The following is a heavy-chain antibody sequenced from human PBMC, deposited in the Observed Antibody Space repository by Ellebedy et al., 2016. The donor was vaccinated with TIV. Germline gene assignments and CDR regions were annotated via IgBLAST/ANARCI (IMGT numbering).Heavy chain of an antibody. V-gene: IGHV1-2*02. J-gene: IGHJ6*02. D-gene: IGHD1-7*01. CDR3: ARDPNWNYVGYYGMDV. Sequence: ASVKVSCKASGYTFTGYYMHWVRQAPGQGLEWMGWINPNSGGTNYAQKFQGRVTMTRDTSISTAYMELSRLRSDDTAVYYCARDPNWNYVGYYGMDVWGLGTTVTVSS. CDR2: INPNSGGT. CDR1: GYTFTGYY.